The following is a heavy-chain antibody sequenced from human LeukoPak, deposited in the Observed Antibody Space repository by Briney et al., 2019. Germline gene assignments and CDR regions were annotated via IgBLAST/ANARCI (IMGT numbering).Heavy chain of an antibody. J-gene: IGHJ3*02. CDR2: MNPNSGNT. D-gene: IGHD3-22*01. Sequence: ASVKVSCKASGYTFTSYDINWVRQATGQGLEWMGWMNPNSGNTGYAQKFQGRVTMTRNTSISTAYMELSSLRSEDTAVYYCARSGDYDSNGYAGSFDIWGQGTMVTVSS. CDR3: ARSGDYDSNGYAGSFDI. V-gene: IGHV1-8*01. CDR1: GYTFTSYD.